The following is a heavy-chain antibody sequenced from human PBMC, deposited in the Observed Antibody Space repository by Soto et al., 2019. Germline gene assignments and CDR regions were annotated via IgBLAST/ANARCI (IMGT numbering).Heavy chain of an antibody. Sequence: SETLSLTCTVSGGSINNYYWNWIRQPPGKGLEWIGYVYYTGSTKYNPSLMTPVTISLDTSKSQFSLRLNSVTAADTAVYYCARDLDGSLDYWGQGTLVTVSS. J-gene: IGHJ4*02. CDR2: VYYTGST. CDR3: ARDLDGSLDY. V-gene: IGHV4-59*01. CDR1: GGSINNYY.